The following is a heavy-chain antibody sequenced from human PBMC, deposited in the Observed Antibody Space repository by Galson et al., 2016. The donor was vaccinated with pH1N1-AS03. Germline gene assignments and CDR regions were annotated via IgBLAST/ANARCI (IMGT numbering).Heavy chain of an antibody. Sequence: SGGTFATFAVSWVRQARGQGLEWMGGIIPLSGTTNYAQKFQGRLTITADDSTGTASMELSSLTSDDTAVYYCARDRYRDTSTDFYESAYWGQGTLVTVSS. CDR2: IIPLSGTT. CDR3: ARDRYRDTSTDFYESAY. CDR1: GGTFATFA. D-gene: IGHD2/OR15-2a*01. V-gene: IGHV1-69*01. J-gene: IGHJ4*02.